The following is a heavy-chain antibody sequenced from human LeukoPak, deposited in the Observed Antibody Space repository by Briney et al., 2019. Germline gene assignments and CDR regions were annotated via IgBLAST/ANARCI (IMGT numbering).Heavy chain of an antibody. CDR1: GGTFSSYA. CDR3: AREKYSYGYYFDY. CDR2: IIPIFGIA. D-gene: IGHD5-18*01. Sequence: SVKVSCKASGGTFSSYAISWVRQAPGQGLEWMGRIIPIFGIANYAQKFQGRVTITTDESTSTAYMELSSLRSEDTAVYYCAREKYSYGYYFDYWGQGTLVTVSS. J-gene: IGHJ4*02. V-gene: IGHV1-69*05.